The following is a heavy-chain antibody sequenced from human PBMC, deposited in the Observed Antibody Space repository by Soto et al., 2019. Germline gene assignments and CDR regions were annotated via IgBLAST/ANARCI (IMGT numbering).Heavy chain of an antibody. CDR2: ISSSSSYI. J-gene: IGHJ6*02. CDR1: GFTFSSYS. Sequence: GGSQRLSCAASGFTFSSYSMNWVRQAPGKGLEWVSSISSSSSYIYYADSVKGRFTISRDNAKNSLYLQMNSLRAEDTAVYYCARGGDIVLMVYAIGAYYYGMDVWGQGTTVTVSS. V-gene: IGHV3-21*01. CDR3: ARGGDIVLMVYAIGAYYYGMDV. D-gene: IGHD2-8*01.